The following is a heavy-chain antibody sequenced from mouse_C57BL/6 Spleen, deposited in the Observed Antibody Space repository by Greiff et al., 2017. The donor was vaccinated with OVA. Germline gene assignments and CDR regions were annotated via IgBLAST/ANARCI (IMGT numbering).Heavy chain of an antibody. D-gene: IGHD2-3*01. CDR1: GYTFTSYW. CDR3: ARGNDGYPAWFAY. V-gene: IGHV1-55*01. Sequence: VQLQQPGAELVKPGASVKMSCKASGYTFTSYWITWVKQRPGQGLEWIGDFYPGSGSTNYNEKFKSNATLPVDTSSSTAYMQLSSLTSEDSAVYYCARGNDGYPAWFAYWGQGTLVTVSA. J-gene: IGHJ3*01. CDR2: FYPGSGST.